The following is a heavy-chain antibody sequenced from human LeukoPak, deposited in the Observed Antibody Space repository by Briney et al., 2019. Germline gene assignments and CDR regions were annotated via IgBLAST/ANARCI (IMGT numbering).Heavy chain of an antibody. CDR2: ISYDGSNK. CDR1: GFTLSSYA. V-gene: IGHV3-30*04. Sequence: GGSLRLSCAASGFTLSSYAMHWVRQAPGKGLEWVAVISYDGSNKYYADSVKGRFTISRDNSKNTLYLQMNSLRAEDTAVYYCARDREQLELSQALDYWGQGTLVTVSS. CDR3: ARDREQLELSQALDY. J-gene: IGHJ4*02. D-gene: IGHD1-7*01.